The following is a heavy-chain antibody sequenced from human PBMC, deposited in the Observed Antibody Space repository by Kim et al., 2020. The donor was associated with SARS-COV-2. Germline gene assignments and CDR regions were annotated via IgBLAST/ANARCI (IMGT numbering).Heavy chain of an antibody. D-gene: IGHD3-10*01. CDR1: GFTFSDYY. Sequence: GGSLRLSCAASGFTFSDYYMSWIRQAPGKGLEWVSYISSSGSTIYYADSVKGRFTISRDNAKNSLYLQMNSLRAEDTAVYYCASELLLWFGELSYWGQGTLVTVSS. CDR2: ISSSGSTI. V-gene: IGHV3-11*01. CDR3: ASELLLWFGELSY. J-gene: IGHJ4*02.